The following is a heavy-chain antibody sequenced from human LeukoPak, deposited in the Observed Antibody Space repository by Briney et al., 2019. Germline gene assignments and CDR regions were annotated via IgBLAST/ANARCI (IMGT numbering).Heavy chain of an antibody. J-gene: IGHJ4*02. D-gene: IGHD6-13*01. CDR1: GYTFTGYY. Sequence: ASVKVSCKASGYTFTGYYMHWVRQAPGQGLEWMGWINPNSGGTNYAQKFQGRVTMTRDTSISTAYMELSRLRSDDTAVYYCARAAFRQQLVPGYWGQRTLVTVSS. CDR2: INPNSGGT. V-gene: IGHV1-2*02. CDR3: ARAAFRQQLVPGY.